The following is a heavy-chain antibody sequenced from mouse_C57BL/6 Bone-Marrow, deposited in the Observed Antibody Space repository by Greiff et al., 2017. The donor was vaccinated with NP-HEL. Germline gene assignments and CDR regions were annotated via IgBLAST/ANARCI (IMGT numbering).Heavy chain of an antibody. CDR1: GYTFTDYE. J-gene: IGHJ2*01. Sequence: QVQLQQSGAELVRPGASVTLSCKASGYTFTDYEMHWVKQTPVHGLEWIGAIDPETGGTAYNQKFKGKAILTADKSSSTAYMELRSLTSEDSAVYYCTRGYYSHFDYWGQGTTLTVSS. V-gene: IGHV1-15*01. CDR3: TRGYYSHFDY. CDR2: IDPETGGT. D-gene: IGHD1-1*01.